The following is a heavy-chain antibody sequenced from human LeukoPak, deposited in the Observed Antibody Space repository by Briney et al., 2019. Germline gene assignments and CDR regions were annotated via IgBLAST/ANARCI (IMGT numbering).Heavy chain of an antibody. CDR3: ARVHVSGWGGVGC. V-gene: IGHV3-66*01. J-gene: IGHJ4*02. CDR2: IYSGGST. D-gene: IGHD6-19*01. Sequence: GGSLKLSCAASGFTVSSNYMSWVRQAPGKGLEWVSVIYSGGSTYYADSVKGRFTISRDNSKNTLYLQMNSLGDDDTAVYYCARVHVSGWGGVGCWGQGTLVTVSS. CDR1: GFTVSSNY.